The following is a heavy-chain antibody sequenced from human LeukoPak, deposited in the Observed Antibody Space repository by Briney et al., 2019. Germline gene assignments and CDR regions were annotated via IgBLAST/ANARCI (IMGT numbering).Heavy chain of an antibody. V-gene: IGHV4-34*01. CDR1: GGSFSGYY. J-gene: IGHJ4*02. D-gene: IGHD6-13*01. CDR2: INHSGST. CDR3: ARAAAIAAAFDY. Sequence: SETLSLTCAVYGGSFSGYYWSWIRQPPGKGLEWIGEINHSGSTNYNPSLKSRVTISVDTSKNRFSLKLSSVTAADTAVYYFARAAAIAAAFDYWGQGTLVTVSS.